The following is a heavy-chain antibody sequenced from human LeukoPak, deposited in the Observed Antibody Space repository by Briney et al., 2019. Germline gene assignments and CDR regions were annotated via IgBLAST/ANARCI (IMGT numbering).Heavy chain of an antibody. Sequence: PSETLSLTCTVSGGSISSYYWSWIRQPPGKGLEWIGEINHSGSTNYNPSLKSRVTISVDTSKNQFSLKLSSVTAADTAVYYCARGQSIAAAGVFSYWGQGTLVTVSS. CDR3: ARGQSIAAAGVFSY. CDR2: INHSGST. D-gene: IGHD6-13*01. V-gene: IGHV4-34*01. CDR1: GGSISSYY. J-gene: IGHJ4*02.